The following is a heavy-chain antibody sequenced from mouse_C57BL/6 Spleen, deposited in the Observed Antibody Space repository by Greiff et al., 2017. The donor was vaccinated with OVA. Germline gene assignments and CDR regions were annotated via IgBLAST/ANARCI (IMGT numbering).Heavy chain of an antibody. CDR1: GYTFTSYW. CDR2: IHPSDSDT. V-gene: IGHV1-74*01. D-gene: IGHD2-5*01. CDR3: AIDSNYFAMDY. Sequence: QVQLKQPGAELVKPGASVKVSCKASGYTFTSYWMHWVKQRPGQGLEWIGRIHPSDSDTNYTQKFKGKTTLTVDKSSSTAYMQLSSLTSENSAVYYCAIDSNYFAMDYWGQGTSVTVSS. J-gene: IGHJ4*01.